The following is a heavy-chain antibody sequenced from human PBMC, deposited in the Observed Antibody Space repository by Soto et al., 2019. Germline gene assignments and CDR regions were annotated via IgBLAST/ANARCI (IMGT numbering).Heavy chain of an antibody. Sequence: ASVKVSCKASGYTFTSYAMHWVRQAPGQRLEWMGWINAGNGNTKYSQKFQGRVTITRDTSASTAYMELSSLRSEDTAVYYCARDGGYSSSSPQYYFDYWGQGTLVTVSS. D-gene: IGHD6-6*01. J-gene: IGHJ4*02. V-gene: IGHV1-3*01. CDR3: ARDGGYSSSSPQYYFDY. CDR2: INAGNGNT. CDR1: GYTFTSYA.